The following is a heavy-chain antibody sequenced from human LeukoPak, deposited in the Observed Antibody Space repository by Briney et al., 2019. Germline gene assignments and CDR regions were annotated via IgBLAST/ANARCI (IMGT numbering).Heavy chain of an antibody. J-gene: IGHJ4*02. D-gene: IGHD1-1*01. Sequence: PGGSLRLSCAASGFTFTDYGIHWVRQAPGKGLEWVAFIRYDGTIKYCADSVKGRFTISRDNSRNTLYLQMNSLRTEDTAVYYCAKVGTASKPSDLDYWGQGTLVTVSS. CDR1: GFTFTDYG. CDR3: AKVGTASKPSDLDY. CDR2: IRYDGTIK. V-gene: IGHV3-30*02.